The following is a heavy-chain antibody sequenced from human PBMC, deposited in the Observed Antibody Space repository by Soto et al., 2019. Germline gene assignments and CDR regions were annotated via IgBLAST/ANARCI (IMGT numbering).Heavy chain of an antibody. CDR2: INHSGST. V-gene: IGHV4-34*01. J-gene: IGHJ6*02. CDR3: ARAPSSLFGYYCGMDV. CDR1: GGSFSGYY. D-gene: IGHD3-16*01. Sequence: SETLSLTCAVYGGSFSGYYWSWIRQPPGKGLEWIGEINHSGSTNYNPSLKSRVTISVDTSKNQFSLKLSSVTAADTAVYYCARAPSSLFGYYCGMDVWGQGTTVTVSS.